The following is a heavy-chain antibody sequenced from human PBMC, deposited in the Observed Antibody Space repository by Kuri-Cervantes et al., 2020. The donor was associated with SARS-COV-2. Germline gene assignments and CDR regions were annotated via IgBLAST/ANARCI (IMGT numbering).Heavy chain of an antibody. Sequence: GGSLRLSCSASGFTFGDHAMSWFRQAPGKGLEWVGFIRSNSHGGAAESAASVKGRFTISRDDSKNTLYLQMNSLKTEDTAVYYCTTEVHYPAHGGMDVWGQGTTVTVSS. J-gene: IGHJ6*02. V-gene: IGHV3-49*03. CDR3: TTEVHYPAHGGMDV. CDR1: GFTFGDHA. D-gene: IGHD3-10*01. CDR2: IRSNSHGGAA.